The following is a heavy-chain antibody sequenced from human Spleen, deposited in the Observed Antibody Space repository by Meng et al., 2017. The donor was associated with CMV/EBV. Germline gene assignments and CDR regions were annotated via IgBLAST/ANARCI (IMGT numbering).Heavy chain of an antibody. CDR3: ARGEHEGDSGSYYRRYYYGMDV. CDR1: GGTFSSYT. D-gene: IGHD1-26*01. Sequence: SVKVSCKASGGTFSSYTVTWVRQAPGQGLEWMGRIIPILGITNYAQKFQGRVTFAANKSTTTAYMELSSLRSEDTAVYYCARGEHEGDSGSYYRRYYYGMDVWGQGTTVTVSS. V-gene: IGHV1-69*02. CDR2: IIPILGIT. J-gene: IGHJ6*02.